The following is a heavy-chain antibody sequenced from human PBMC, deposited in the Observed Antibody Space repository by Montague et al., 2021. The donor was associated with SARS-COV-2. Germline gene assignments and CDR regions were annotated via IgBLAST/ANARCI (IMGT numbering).Heavy chain of an antibody. V-gene: IGHV4-61*02. J-gene: IGHJ4*02. Sequence: TLSLTCTVYGGSISSGSYYWSWIRQPAGKGLEWIGRISISGSTNYNPSLKSRVTISVDTSKNQFSLKLRSVTAADTAVYYCARDIAVAGLFDYWGQGTLVTVSS. CDR1: GGSISSGSYY. CDR2: ISISGST. CDR3: ARDIAVAGLFDY. D-gene: IGHD6-19*01.